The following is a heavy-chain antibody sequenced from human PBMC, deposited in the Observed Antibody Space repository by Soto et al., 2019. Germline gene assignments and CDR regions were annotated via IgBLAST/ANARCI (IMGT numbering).Heavy chain of an antibody. CDR2: ISRSSSHI. Sequence: EEQLVESGGGLVKPGGSLRLSCADFGSTFSRDSMTWVRQAPGKGLEWVSSISRSSSHIFYADSVKGRFTISRANAKNSVYLQMKSPRADDTGVYYCVGEPRDGGVSWGQGTLVTVSS. J-gene: IGHJ5*02. V-gene: IGHV3-21*01. D-gene: IGHD3-3*01. CDR3: VGEPRDGGVS. CDR1: GSTFSRDS.